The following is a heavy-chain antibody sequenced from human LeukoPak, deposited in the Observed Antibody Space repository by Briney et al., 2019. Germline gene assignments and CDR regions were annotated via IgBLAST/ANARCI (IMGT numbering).Heavy chain of an antibody. V-gene: IGHV3-66*01. CDR3: AREPPSRGY. Sequence: GGSLRLSCAASGLTVSTNYMSWVRQAPGKGLEWVSVFYSGGSTYYADSVKGRFTISRDNSKNTLYLQMNSLRAEDTAVYYCAREPPSRGYWGQGTLVTVSS. D-gene: IGHD6-6*01. CDR2: FYSGGST. J-gene: IGHJ4*02. CDR1: GLTVSTNY.